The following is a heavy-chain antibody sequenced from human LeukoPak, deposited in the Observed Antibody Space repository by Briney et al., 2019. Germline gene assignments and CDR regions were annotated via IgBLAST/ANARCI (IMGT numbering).Heavy chain of an antibody. D-gene: IGHD2-15*01. CDR2: ISHSAYST. J-gene: IGHJ3*02. V-gene: IGHV3-23*01. CDR3: AKAPPPYCSGGSCFDAFDI. CDR1: GFIFSSYA. Sequence: GGSLRLSCAASGFIFSSYAMSWVRQAPGKGLEWVSSISHSAYSTYYADSVKGRFTISRDNSKNTLYLQMNSLRAEDTAEYYCAKAPPPYCSGGSCFDAFDIWGQGTMVTVS.